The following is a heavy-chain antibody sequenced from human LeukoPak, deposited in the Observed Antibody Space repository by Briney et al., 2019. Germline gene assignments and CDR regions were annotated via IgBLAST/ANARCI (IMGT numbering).Heavy chain of an antibody. CDR2: IYYSGST. Sequence: PSETLSLTCAVSGGSISSGGYSWSWIRQPPGKGLEWIGYIYYSGSTYYNPSLKSRVTISVDTSKNQFSLKLSSVTAADTAVYYCASHGVAAEVHWFDPWGQGTLVTASS. J-gene: IGHJ5*02. CDR3: ASHGVAAEVHWFDP. V-gene: IGHV4-30-4*07. CDR1: GGSISSGGYS. D-gene: IGHD2-15*01.